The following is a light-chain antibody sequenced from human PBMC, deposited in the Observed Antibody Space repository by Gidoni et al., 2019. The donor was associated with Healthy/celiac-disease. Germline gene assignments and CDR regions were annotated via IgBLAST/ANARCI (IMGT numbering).Light chain of an antibody. CDR1: QSMSSW. Sequence: DIQMTQSPSTLSASVGDRVNITCRASQSMSSWLAWYQQKPGKAPKLLIYDASSLESGVPSRFSGSGSGTEFTLTIIILQPYDFATYYCQQYNSYPETFGHXTKVEIK. CDR3: QQYNSYPET. CDR2: DAS. J-gene: IGKJ1*01. V-gene: IGKV1-5*01.